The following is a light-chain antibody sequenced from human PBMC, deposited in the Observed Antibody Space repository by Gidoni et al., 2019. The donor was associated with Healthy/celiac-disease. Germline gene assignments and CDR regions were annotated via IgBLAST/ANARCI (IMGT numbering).Light chain of an antibody. Sequence: QSVLTQPPSVSVAPWQRVTISCTGSSSNIGAGYDVHWYQQLPGTAPKLLSYGNSNRPAGVPDRFSGSKSGTSASLAITGLQAEDEADYYCQSYDSSLSGSEVFGGGTKLTVL. CDR2: GNS. CDR3: QSYDSSLSGSEV. V-gene: IGLV1-40*01. CDR1: SSNIGAGYD. J-gene: IGLJ2*01.